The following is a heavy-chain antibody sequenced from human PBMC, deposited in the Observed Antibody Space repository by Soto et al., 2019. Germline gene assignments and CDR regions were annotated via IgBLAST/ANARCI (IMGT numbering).Heavy chain of an antibody. V-gene: IGHV3-74*01. J-gene: IGHJ4*02. Sequence: HPGGSLRLSCAASGFTFSNYWMHWVRQAPGKGPVWVSRISSDGTSTTYADSVKGRFTISRDNAKNTLYLQLNSLRAEDTAVYYCTRVPNCDSSRCYSYFDFWGQGALVTVS. CDR1: GFTFSNYW. CDR2: ISSDGTST. CDR3: TRVPNCDSSRCYSYFDF. D-gene: IGHD3-22*01.